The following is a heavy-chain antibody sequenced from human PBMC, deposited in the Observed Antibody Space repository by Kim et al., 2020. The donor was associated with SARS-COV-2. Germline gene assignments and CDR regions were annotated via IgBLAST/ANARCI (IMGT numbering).Heavy chain of an antibody. Sequence: GGSLRLSCAASGFTFSSYGMHWVRQAPGKGLEWVAVIWYDGSNKYYADSVKGRFTISRDNSKNTLYLQMNSLRAEDTAVYYCARDPGQYYDILTGYYPPYYHYGMDVWGQGTTVTVSS. J-gene: IGHJ6*02. V-gene: IGHV3-33*01. CDR2: IWYDGSNK. D-gene: IGHD3-9*01. CDR1: GFTFSSYG. CDR3: ARDPGQYYDILTGYYPPYYHYGMDV.